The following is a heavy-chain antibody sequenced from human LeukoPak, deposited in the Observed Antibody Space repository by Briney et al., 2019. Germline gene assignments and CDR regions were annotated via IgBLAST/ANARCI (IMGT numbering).Heavy chain of an antibody. D-gene: IGHD4/OR15-4a*01. CDR1: GFTFSSYG. CDR3: ARAPHARKRCDFDY. Sequence: PGGSLRLSCAASGFTFSSYGMHWVRQAPGKGLEWVANIKQDGSEKYYVDSVKGRFTISRDNAKNSLYLQMNSLRAEDTAVYYCARAPHARKRCDFDYWGQGTLVTVSS. CDR2: IKQDGSEK. V-gene: IGHV3-7*01. J-gene: IGHJ4*02.